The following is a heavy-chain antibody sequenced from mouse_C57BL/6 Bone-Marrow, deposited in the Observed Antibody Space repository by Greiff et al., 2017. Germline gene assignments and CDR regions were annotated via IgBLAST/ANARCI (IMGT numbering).Heavy chain of an antibody. Sequence: EVKLMESGGGLVQPGGSLSLSCAASGFTFTDYYMSWVLQPPGKALEWLGFIRNKANGYTTEYSASVKGRFTISRDNSQSILYLQMNALRAEDSATYYCARYTYSNYVDYAMDYWGQGTSVTVSS. J-gene: IGHJ4*01. D-gene: IGHD2-5*01. CDR1: GFTFTDYY. V-gene: IGHV7-3*01. CDR3: ARYTYSNYVDYAMDY. CDR2: IRNKANGYTT.